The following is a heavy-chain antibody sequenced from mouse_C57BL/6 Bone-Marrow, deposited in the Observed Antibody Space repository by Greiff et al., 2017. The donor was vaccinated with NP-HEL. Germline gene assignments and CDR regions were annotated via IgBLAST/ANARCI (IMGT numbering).Heavy chain of an antibody. CDR3: ARRGENGSSHFDV. V-gene: IGHV1-18*01. D-gene: IGHD1-1*01. CDR1: GYTFTDYN. J-gene: IGHJ1*03. Sequence: EVQLQQSGPELVKPGASVKIPCKASGYTFTDYNMDWVKQSHGKSLEWIGDINPNNGGTIYNQKFKGKATLTVDKSSSTAYMELRSLTSEDTAVYYCARRGENGSSHFDVWGTGTTVTVSS. CDR2: INPNNGGT.